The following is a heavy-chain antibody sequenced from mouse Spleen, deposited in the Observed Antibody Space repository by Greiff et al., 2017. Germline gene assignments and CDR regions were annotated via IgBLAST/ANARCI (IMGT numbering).Heavy chain of an antibody. V-gene: IGHV1-69*01. Sequence: QVQLKESGAELVMPGASVKLSCKASGYTFTSYWMHWVKQRPGQGLEWIGEIDPSDSYTNYNQKFKGKATLTVDKSSSTAYMQLSSLTSEDSAVYYCARCPWYFDVWGAGTTVTVSS. J-gene: IGHJ1*01. CDR2: IDPSDSYT. CDR3: ARCPWYFDV. CDR1: GYTFTSYW.